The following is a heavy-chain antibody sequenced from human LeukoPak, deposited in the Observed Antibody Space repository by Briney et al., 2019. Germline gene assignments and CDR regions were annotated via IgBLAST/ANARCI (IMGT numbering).Heavy chain of an antibody. J-gene: IGHJ4*02. Sequence: SQTLSLTCTVSGGSISSGSYYWSWIRQPAGKGLEWIGRIYTSGSTNYNPSLKSRVTISVDTSKNQFSLKLSSVTAADTAVYYCARPSITMEPVWGQGTLVTVSS. CDR3: ARPSITMEPV. CDR1: GGSISSGSYY. CDR2: IYTSGST. V-gene: IGHV4-61*02. D-gene: IGHD3-10*01.